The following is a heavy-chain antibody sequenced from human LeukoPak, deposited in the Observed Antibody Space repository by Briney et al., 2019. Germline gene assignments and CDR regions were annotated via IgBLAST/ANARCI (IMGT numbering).Heavy chain of an antibody. V-gene: IGHV1-24*01. CDR1: GYTLTELS. Sequence: ASVKVSCKVSGYTLTELSTHWVRQAPGKGLEWMGGFDPEDGETIYAQKFQGRVTMTEDTSTDTAYMELSSLRSEDTAVYYCATGGLAAAGLRGTIDYWGQGTLVTVSS. D-gene: IGHD6-13*01. J-gene: IGHJ4*02. CDR3: ATGGLAAAGLRGTIDY. CDR2: FDPEDGET.